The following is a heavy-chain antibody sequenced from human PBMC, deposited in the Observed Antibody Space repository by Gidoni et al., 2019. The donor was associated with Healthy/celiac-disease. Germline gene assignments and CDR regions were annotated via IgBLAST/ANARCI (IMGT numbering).Heavy chain of an antibody. Sequence: QVQLQESGPGLVKPSETLSLTCTVSGGSISSYYWSWIRQPPGKGLEWIGYIYYSGSTNYTPSLKSRVTISVDTSKNQFSLKLSSVTAADTAVYYCARGDYGLGGFDYWGQGTLVTVSS. D-gene: IGHD3-16*01. V-gene: IGHV4-59*01. J-gene: IGHJ4*02. CDR2: IYYSGST. CDR1: GGSISSYY. CDR3: ARGDYGLGGFDY.